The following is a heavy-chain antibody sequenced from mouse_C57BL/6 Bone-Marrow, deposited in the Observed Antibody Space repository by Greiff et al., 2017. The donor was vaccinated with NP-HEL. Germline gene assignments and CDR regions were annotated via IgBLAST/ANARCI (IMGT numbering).Heavy chain of an antibody. D-gene: IGHD2-1*01. CDR3: ARWVRGNYFDY. V-gene: IGHV1-9*01. J-gene: IGHJ2*01. Sequence: VKLQESGAELMKPGASVKLSCKATGYTFTGYWIEWVKQRPGHGLEWLGEILPGSGSTNYNEKFKGKATFTADTSSNTAYIQLSSLTTEDSAIYYCARWVRGNYFDYWGQGTTLTVSS. CDR1: GYTFTGYW. CDR2: ILPGSGST.